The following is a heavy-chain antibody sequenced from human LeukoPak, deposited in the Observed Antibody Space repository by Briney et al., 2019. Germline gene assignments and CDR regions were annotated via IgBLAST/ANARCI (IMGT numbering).Heavy chain of an antibody. Sequence: ASVKVSCKASEYTFTGYYMHWVRQAPGQGLEWMGRINPNSGGTNYAQKFQGRVTMTRDTSISTAYMELSRLRSDDTAVYYCASGGPGGSIYYYYYYMDVWGKGTTVTVSS. V-gene: IGHV1-2*06. D-gene: IGHD3-10*01. CDR1: EYTFTGYY. CDR2: INPNSGGT. CDR3: ASGGPGGSIYYYYYYMDV. J-gene: IGHJ6*03.